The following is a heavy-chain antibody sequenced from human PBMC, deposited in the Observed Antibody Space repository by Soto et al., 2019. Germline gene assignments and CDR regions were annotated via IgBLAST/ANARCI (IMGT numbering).Heavy chain of an antibody. J-gene: IGHJ4*02. D-gene: IGHD6-19*01. CDR3: AGRTVAGPTPFDY. CDR2: IYYSGST. CDR1: GGSIGGYD. Sequence: SETLCLTCSVSGGSIGGYDGSWIRQPPGKGLEWIGYIYYSGSTNYNPSLKSRVTISVDTSKNQFSLKLSSVTAADTAVYYCAGRTVAGPTPFDYWGQGTLVTVSS. V-gene: IGHV4-59*01.